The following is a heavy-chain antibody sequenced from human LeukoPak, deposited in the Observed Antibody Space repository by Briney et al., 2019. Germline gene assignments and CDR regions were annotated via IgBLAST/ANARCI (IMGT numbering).Heavy chain of an antibody. CDR1: GGSISRYY. V-gene: IGHV4-59*01. Sequence: SETLTLTCTVSGGSISRYYWSWIRQPPGKGLEWIGYIYYSGNTNYNPSFKSRVTISVDTSKNQFSLRLSSVTAADTAVYYCARSYCGGGSCGAFDIWGQGTMVTVSS. J-gene: IGHJ3*02. CDR2: IYYSGNT. CDR3: ARSYCGGGSCGAFDI. D-gene: IGHD2-15*01.